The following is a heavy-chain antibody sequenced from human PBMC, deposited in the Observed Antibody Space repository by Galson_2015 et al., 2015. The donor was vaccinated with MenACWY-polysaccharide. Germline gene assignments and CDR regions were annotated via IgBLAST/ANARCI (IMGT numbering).Heavy chain of an antibody. V-gene: IGHV4-38-2*01. J-gene: IGHJ4*02. CDR1: DYSIRSGYF. Sequence: SETLSLTCAVSDYSIRSGYFWGWIRQPPGKGLEWIASIFHSGTTYYNPSLKSRVTIPVDTSKNQFSLKLSSVTAADTAVYYCARVEKYSGSFYILYWGQGTL. D-gene: IGHD1-26*01. CDR3: ARVEKYSGSFYILY. CDR2: IFHSGTT.